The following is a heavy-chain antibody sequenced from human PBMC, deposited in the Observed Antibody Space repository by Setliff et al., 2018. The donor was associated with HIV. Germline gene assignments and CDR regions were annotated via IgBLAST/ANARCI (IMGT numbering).Heavy chain of an antibody. CDR1: GGSISSSSYY. J-gene: IGHJ5*02. V-gene: IGHV4-39*01. CDR3: ASIGYSYFPVPRFDP. CDR2: IYYSGST. D-gene: IGHD5-18*01. Sequence: SETLSLTCTVSGGSISSSSYYWGWIRQPPGQGLEWIGSIYYSGSTYYNPSLKSRVTISVDTSKNQFSLKLSSVTAADTAVYYCASIGYSYFPVPRFDPWGQGTLVTVSS.